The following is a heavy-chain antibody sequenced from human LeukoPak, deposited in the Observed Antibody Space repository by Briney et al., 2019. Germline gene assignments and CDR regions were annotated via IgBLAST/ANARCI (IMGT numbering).Heavy chain of an antibody. Sequence: GGSLRLSCAASGFTFSNYGMNWVRQAPGKGLEWVSIIHISGSTYYADSVRGRFTISRDNSKNTVYLQMNSLRAEDTAVYYCARAVEYLPLDYWGQGTLVAVSS. CDR3: ARAVEYLPLDY. CDR1: GFTFSNYG. CDR2: IHISGST. D-gene: IGHD2/OR15-2a*01. J-gene: IGHJ4*02. V-gene: IGHV3-66*01.